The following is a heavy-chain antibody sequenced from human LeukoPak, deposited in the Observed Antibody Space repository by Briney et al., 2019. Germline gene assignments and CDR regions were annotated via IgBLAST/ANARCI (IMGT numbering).Heavy chain of an antibody. CDR2: ISYDGSNK. Sequence: GGSLRLSCAASGFTFSSYAMSWVRQAPGKGLEWVAVISYDGSNKYYADSVKGRFTISRDNSKNTLYLQMNSLRAEDTAVYYCARDLYCGGDCYSGVSDYWGQGTLVTVSS. CDR1: GFTFSSYA. V-gene: IGHV3-30-3*01. J-gene: IGHJ4*02. D-gene: IGHD2-21*02. CDR3: ARDLYCGGDCYSGVSDY.